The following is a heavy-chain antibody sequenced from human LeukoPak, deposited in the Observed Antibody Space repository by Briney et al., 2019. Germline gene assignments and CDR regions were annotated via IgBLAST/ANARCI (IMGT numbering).Heavy chain of an antibody. CDR1: GFTFSSYE. D-gene: IGHD3-10*01. CDR2: ISSSGSTI. J-gene: IGHJ6*03. Sequence: GGSLRPSCAASGFTFSSYEMNWVRQAPGKGLEWVSYISSSGSTIYYADSVKGRFTISRDNAKNSLYLQMNSLRAEDTAVYYCARIAIAGELLWFGELYPYMDVWGKGTTVTISS. V-gene: IGHV3-48*03. CDR3: ARIAIAGELLWFGELYPYMDV.